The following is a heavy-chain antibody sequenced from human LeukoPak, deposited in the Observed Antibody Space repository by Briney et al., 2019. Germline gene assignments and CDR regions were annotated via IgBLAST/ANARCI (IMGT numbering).Heavy chain of an antibody. CDR2: ISGSGGST. CDR1: GFTFSSYG. J-gene: IGHJ4*02. Sequence: GGSLRLSCAATGFTFSSYGMSWVRQAPGKGLEWVSAISGSGGSTYFADSVKGRFTISRDNSKNTLYLQMNSLRAEDTAVYYCAKDWAVAGIEGFVYYFDYWGQGTLVTVSS. V-gene: IGHV3-23*01. CDR3: AKDWAVAGIEGFVYYFDY. D-gene: IGHD6-19*01.